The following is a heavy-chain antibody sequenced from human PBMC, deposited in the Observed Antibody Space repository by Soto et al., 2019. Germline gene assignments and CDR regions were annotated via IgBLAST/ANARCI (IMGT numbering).Heavy chain of an antibody. D-gene: IGHD5-18*01. V-gene: IGHV3-53*01. CDR3: TRAGHSYGSY. CDR1: GFTVSSSF. J-gene: IGHJ4*02. Sequence: EVQLVESGGGLIQPGGSLRLSCAASGFTVSSSFMSWVRQAPGKGLEWVSLLYSGGSAYYADSVKGRFSISRDNSKNVLFLQRNSLRVEDTAIYYCTRAGHSYGSYWGQGTLVNVTS. CDR2: LYSGGSA.